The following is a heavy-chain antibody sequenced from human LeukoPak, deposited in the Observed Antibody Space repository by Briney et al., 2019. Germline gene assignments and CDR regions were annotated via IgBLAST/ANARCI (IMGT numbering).Heavy chain of an antibody. CDR2: ISGSGGST. D-gene: IGHD6-6*01. CDR3: AKDLQKYSSSGFDY. CDR1: GFTFSSYA. V-gene: IGHV3-23*01. J-gene: IGHJ4*02. Sequence: GGSLRLSCAASGFTFSSYAMNWVRQAPGKGLEWVSAISGSGGSTYYADSVKGRFTISRDNSKNTLYLQMNSLRAEDTAVYYCAKDLQKYSSSGFDYWGQGTLVTVPS.